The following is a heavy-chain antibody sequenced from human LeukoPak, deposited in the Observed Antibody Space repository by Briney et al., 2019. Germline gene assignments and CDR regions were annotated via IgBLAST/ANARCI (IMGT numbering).Heavy chain of an antibody. D-gene: IGHD6-19*01. V-gene: IGHV3-30*04. J-gene: IGHJ6*02. CDR3: ARDKRIAVAGTDYYYGMDV. CDR1: GFTFSSYA. Sequence: GGSLRLSCAASGFTFSSYAMHWVRQAPGKGLEWVAVISYDGSNKYYADSVKGRFTISRDNSKNTLYLQMNSLRAEDTAVYYCARDKRIAVAGTDYYYGMDVWGQGTTGTVFS. CDR2: ISYDGSNK.